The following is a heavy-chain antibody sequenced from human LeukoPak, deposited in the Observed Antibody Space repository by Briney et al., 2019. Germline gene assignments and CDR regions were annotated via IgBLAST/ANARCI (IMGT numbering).Heavy chain of an antibody. Sequence: ASVKVSCKASGYTFTSYAIHWVRQAPGQRLEWMEWINAGNGNTEYSQKSLGRVTITRDTSASTVYMELSSLRSEDTPVYYCATSGRAVAGIGFNYWGQGTLVTVSS. CDR3: ATSGRAVAGIGFNY. V-gene: IGHV1-3*01. D-gene: IGHD6-19*01. CDR1: GYTFTSYA. J-gene: IGHJ4*02. CDR2: INAGNGNT.